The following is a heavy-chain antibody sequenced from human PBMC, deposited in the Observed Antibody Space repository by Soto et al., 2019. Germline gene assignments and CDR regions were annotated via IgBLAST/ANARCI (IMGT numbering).Heavy chain of an antibody. CDR3: AREGYCVRSSCSFLPDV. D-gene: IGHD2-15*01. V-gene: IGHV3-48*02. CDR1: GFTFSSYG. J-gene: IGHJ6*02. CDR2: ISKSGTTT. Sequence: GGSLRLSCVASGFTFSSYGMNWVRQGPGKGLEWLSSISKSGTTTYYADSVKGRFTVSRDNAKNSLYLQMNSLRDEDMAVYYCAREGYCVRSSCSFLPDVWGPGTTVTVSS.